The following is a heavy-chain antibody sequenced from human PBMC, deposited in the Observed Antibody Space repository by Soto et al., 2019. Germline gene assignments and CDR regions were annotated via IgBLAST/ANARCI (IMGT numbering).Heavy chain of an antibody. J-gene: IGHJ2*01. V-gene: IGHV1-18*01. Sequence: QVQVVQSGAEVKKPGASVKVACKASGYTFTTCGMSWVRQAPGQGLEWMGWISGENGDTNSAQRFQDRVTMTTDTSTNTAYMELRSLTSDDTAVYYCARCYCSAGSCFTCWHFDLWGRGTLVTVSS. D-gene: IGHD2-15*01. CDR1: GYTFTTCG. CDR3: ARCYCSAGSCFTCWHFDL. CDR2: ISGENGDT.